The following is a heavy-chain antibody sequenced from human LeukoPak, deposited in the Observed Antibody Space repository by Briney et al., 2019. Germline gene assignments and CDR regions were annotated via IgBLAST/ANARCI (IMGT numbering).Heavy chain of an antibody. CDR1: GYTFTGYY. J-gene: IGHJ4*02. CDR3: AREPYDGGGYHFDY. D-gene: IGHD3-22*01. Sequence: ASVKVSCKASGYTFTGYYMHWVRQAPGRGLEWMGWINPNSGGTNYAQKFQGWVTMTRDTSISTAYMELSRLRSDDTAVYYCAREPYDGGGYHFDYWGQGTLVTVSS. V-gene: IGHV1-2*04. CDR2: INPNSGGT.